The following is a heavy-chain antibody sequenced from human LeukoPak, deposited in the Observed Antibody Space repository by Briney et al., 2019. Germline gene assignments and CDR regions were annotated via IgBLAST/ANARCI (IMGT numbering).Heavy chain of an antibody. D-gene: IGHD3-10*01. J-gene: IGHJ5*02. CDR3: ARDLGGYYYGSGSYCEDNWFDP. CDR1: GFTFSSYA. CDR2: ISYDGSNK. Sequence: GRSLRLSCAASGFTFSSYAMHWVRQAPGKGLEWVAVISYDGSNKYYADSVEGRFTISRDNSKNTLYLQMNSLRAEDTAVYYCARDLGGYYYGSGSYCEDNWFDPWGQGTLVTVSS. V-gene: IGHV3-30*04.